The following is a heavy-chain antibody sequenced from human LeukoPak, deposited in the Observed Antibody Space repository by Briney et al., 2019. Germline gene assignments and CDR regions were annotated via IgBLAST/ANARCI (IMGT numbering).Heavy chain of an antibody. D-gene: IGHD1-26*01. CDR3: ATLLPGV. CDR2: INSDGSIT. CDR1: GFTISNYW. V-gene: IGHV3-74*01. J-gene: IGHJ4*02. Sequence: PPGGSLRLSCVASGFTISNYWMHWVRQAPGKGLVWVSRINSDGSITTYADSVKGRFTISRDNAKNTMYLQMNSLRDEDTAVYYCATLLPGVWGQGTLVTDSS.